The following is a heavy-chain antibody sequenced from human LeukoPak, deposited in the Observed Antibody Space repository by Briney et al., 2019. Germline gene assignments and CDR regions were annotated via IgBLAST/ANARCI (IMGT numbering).Heavy chain of an antibody. D-gene: IGHD2-2*01. J-gene: IGHJ4*02. Sequence: PGGSLRLSCAASGFTFSSYAMHWVRQAPGKGLEWVAVISYDGSNKYYADSVKGRFTISRDNSKNTLYLQMNSLRAEDTAVYYCGSNIVVVPAEDGFDYWSQGTQVTVSS. CDR1: GFTFSSYA. V-gene: IGHV3-30*01. CDR2: ISYDGSNK. CDR3: GSNIVVVPAEDGFDY.